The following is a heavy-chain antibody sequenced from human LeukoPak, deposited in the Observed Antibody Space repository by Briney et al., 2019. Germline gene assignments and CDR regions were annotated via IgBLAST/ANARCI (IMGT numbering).Heavy chain of an antibody. CDR2: LSYYGSNK. D-gene: IGHD6-19*01. CDR3: ANVLLQWLVWAGMDV. J-gene: IGHJ6*02. CDR1: VCIYRCYC. V-gene: IGHV3-30*18. Sequence: CLTHSCAASVCIYRCYCMHGVGPAPCKELEWVAGLSYYGSNKYYADSVKGRFTISRDNSKNTLYLQMSSQRADDAAVYCCANVLLQWLVWAGMDVWGQGATVTVSS.